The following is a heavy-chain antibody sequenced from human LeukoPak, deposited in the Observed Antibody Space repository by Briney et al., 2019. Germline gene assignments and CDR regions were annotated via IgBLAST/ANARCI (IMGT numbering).Heavy chain of an antibody. J-gene: IGHJ4*02. CDR1: GFTFGDYA. CDR2: IASETYGGTA. D-gene: IGHD1-26*01. Sequence: GGSLRLSCTASGFTFGDYAMTWVRQAPGKGLEWVGFIASETYGGTAEYAASVKGRFTISRDDSKNTLYLQMNSLKTEDTAVYYCTTDGAWELHYWGQGTLVTVSS. V-gene: IGHV3-49*04. CDR3: TTDGAWELHY.